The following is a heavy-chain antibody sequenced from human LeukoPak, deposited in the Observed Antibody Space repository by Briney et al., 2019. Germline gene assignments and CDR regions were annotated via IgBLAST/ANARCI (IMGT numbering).Heavy chain of an antibody. CDR2: IIPIFGTA. V-gene: IGHV1-69*13. CDR3: TRDHRFGELWTYGFDY. D-gene: IGHD3-10*01. CDR1: GGTFSSYD. Sequence: ASVKVSCKASGGTFSSYDISWVRRAPGQGLERMGGIIPIFGTANYAQKFQGRVTITADESTSTAYMELSSLRSEDTAVYYCTRDHRFGELWTYGFDYWGQGTLVTVSS. J-gene: IGHJ4*02.